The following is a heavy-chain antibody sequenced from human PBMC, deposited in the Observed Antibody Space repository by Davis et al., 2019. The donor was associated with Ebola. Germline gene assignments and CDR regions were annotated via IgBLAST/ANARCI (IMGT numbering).Heavy chain of an antibody. CDR1: GFTFSSYA. J-gene: IGHJ6*02. Sequence: GESLKISCAASGFTFSSYAMHWVRQAPGKGLEWVAVISYDGSNKYYADSVKGRFTISRDNSKNTLYLQMNSLRAEDTAVYYCARPTWGLLYYYGMDVWGQGTTVTVSS. D-gene: IGHD1-26*01. CDR3: ARPTWGLLYYYGMDV. CDR2: ISYDGSNK. V-gene: IGHV3-30-3*01.